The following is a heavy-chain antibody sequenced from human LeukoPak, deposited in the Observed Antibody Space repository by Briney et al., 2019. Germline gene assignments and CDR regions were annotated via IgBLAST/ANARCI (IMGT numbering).Heavy chain of an antibody. CDR3: SGQDNSSGCRPFDI. D-gene: IGHD3-22*01. Sequence: ASVKVSCKASGYTFTGYYIHWVRQAPGQGLGWMGRINPNNGGTNYAQKFQGRVTMTRDMSMSTAYMELSRLRSVETAVYYCSGQDNSSGCRPFDIWGQATIVTVPS. J-gene: IGHJ3*02. CDR2: INPNNGGT. CDR1: GYTFTGYY. V-gene: IGHV1-2*06.